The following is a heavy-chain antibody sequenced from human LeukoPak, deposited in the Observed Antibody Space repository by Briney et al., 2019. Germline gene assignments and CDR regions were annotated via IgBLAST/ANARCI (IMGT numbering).Heavy chain of an antibody. J-gene: IGHJ5*01. CDR2: ITGSGGNT. Sequence: PGGSLRLSCAASGFTFSSYAMSWVRQAPGKGLEWVSTITGSGGNTYYADSVKGRFTISRDNSKNTLYLQMNSLRAEDTAIYYCAKESPVAATGRSWFDSWGQGTLVTVSS. CDR3: AKESPVAATGRSWFDS. V-gene: IGHV3-23*01. CDR1: GFTFSSYA. D-gene: IGHD6-13*01.